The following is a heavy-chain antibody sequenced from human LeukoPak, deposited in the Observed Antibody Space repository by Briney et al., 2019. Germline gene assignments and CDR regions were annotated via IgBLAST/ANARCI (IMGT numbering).Heavy chain of an antibody. CDR1: GYTFTGNY. CDR3: ARDVGTYYYDSSGYLFDY. D-gene: IGHD3-22*01. V-gene: IGHV1-2*06. J-gene: IGHJ4*02. CDR2: INPNSGGT. Sequence: GASVKVSCKASGYTFTGNYMHWVRQAPGQGLEWMGRINPNSGGTNYAQKFQGRVTMTRDTSISTAYMELSRLRSDDTAVYYCARDVGTYYYDSSGYLFDYWGQGTLVTVSS.